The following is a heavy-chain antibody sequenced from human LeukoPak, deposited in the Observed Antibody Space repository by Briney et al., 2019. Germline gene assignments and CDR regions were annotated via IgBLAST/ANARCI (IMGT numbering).Heavy chain of an antibody. D-gene: IGHD6-13*01. CDR3: ARGGYSSTWHPLDY. Sequence: GGSLRLSCAASGFTFSNYDMYWVRQATGKGLEWVSAIGTAGDTYYSGSVKGRFTISREDAKNSLYLQMNSLRAGDTAVYYCARGGYSSTWHPLDYWGQGTLVTVSS. CDR1: GFTFSNYD. V-gene: IGHV3-13*04. J-gene: IGHJ4*02. CDR2: IGTAGDT.